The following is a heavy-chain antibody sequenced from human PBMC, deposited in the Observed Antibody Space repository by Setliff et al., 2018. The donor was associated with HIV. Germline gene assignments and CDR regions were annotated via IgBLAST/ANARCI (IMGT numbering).Heavy chain of an antibody. J-gene: IGHJ3*02. D-gene: IGHD6-13*01. V-gene: IGHV5-51*01. CDR1: GYIFTTYW. Sequence: GESLKISCKGSGYIFTTYWIGWVRQMPGKGLEWMGIIYPGDSDTRYSPSFQGQVTISADKSISTAYLQWRPLKASDTAIYYCARHRHTAAGTLDAFDIWGQGTVVTVSS. CDR3: ARHRHTAAGTLDAFDI. CDR2: IYPGDSDT.